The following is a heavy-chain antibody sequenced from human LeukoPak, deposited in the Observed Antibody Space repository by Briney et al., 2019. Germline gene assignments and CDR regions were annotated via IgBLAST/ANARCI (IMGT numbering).Heavy chain of an antibody. CDR2: AHNVNGNT. Sequence: GGSLRLSCVASGFTFRSYTMNWVRQAPGKGLEWVSAAHNVNGNTYHADSVKGRFTISRDNSKNTLYLQMNSLRPEDTAIYYCAKDSAYGGEDYWGQGALVTVSS. CDR1: GFTFRSYT. J-gene: IGHJ4*02. D-gene: IGHD4-23*01. CDR3: AKDSAYGGEDY. V-gene: IGHV3-23*01.